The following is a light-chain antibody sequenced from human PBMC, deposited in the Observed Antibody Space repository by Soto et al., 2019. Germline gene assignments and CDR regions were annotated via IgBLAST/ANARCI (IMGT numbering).Light chain of an antibody. CDR1: QSVSSY. Sequence: EIGLTQSPGTVYLSPVERCTLSCTASQSVSSYLAWYQQKPGQAPRLLIYDASNRATGIPARFSGSGSGTDFTLTISSLEPEDFAVYYCQQRSNWPITFGQGTRLEIK. J-gene: IGKJ5*01. V-gene: IGKV3-11*01. CDR3: QQRSNWPIT. CDR2: DAS.